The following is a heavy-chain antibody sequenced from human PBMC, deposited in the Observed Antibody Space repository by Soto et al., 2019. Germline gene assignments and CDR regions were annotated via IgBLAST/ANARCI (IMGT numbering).Heavy chain of an antibody. CDR2: VRSKIHNYAT. V-gene: IGHV3-73*01. CDR3: SRHEEGRRMVFYGMDV. CDR1: GFTFSRSD. D-gene: IGHD2-8*01. J-gene: IGHJ6*02. Sequence: GGSLRLSCSASGFTFSRSDLHWVRQAPGKGLEWVGRVRSKIHNYATSFADSVRGRFTISRNDSDNTVSLEMSGLKSEDTALYYCSRHEEGRRMVFYGMDVWGQGTTVIVSS.